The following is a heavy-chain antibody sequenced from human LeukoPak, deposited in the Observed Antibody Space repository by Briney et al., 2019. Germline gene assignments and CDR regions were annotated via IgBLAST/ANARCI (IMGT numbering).Heavy chain of an antibody. V-gene: IGHV3-30-3*01. J-gene: IGHJ4*02. CDR3: AKDKGGTVTTPLDY. D-gene: IGHD4-17*01. CDR1: GFTFSSYA. CDR2: ISYDGSNK. Sequence: GGSLRLSCAASGFTFSSYAMHWVRQAPGKGLEWVAVISYDGSNKYYAGSVKGRFTISRDNAKNSLYLQMNSLRAEDTALYYCAKDKGGTVTTPLDYWGQGTLVTVSS.